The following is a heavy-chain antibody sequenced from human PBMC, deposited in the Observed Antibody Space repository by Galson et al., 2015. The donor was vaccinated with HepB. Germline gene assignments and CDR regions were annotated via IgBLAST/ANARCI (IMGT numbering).Heavy chain of an antibody. J-gene: IGHJ3*02. Sequence: QSGAEVKKPGESLKISCTGSGSSFTSYWIGWVRQMPGKGLEWMGIIYPGDSDTRYSPSFQGQVTISAHKSISTAYLQWSSLKASDTAMYYCATGLSYSSGWYLVALDIWGQGTMVTVSS. CDR3: ATGLSYSSGWYLVALDI. V-gene: IGHV5-51*03. CDR1: GSSFTSYW. CDR2: IYPGDSDT. D-gene: IGHD6-19*01.